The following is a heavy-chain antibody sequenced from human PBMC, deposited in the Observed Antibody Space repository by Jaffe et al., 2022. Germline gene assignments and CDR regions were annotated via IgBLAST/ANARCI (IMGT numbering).Heavy chain of an antibody. CDR2: MNPNSGNT. J-gene: IGHJ6*03. D-gene: IGHD6-13*01. CDR3: ARAHTYSSSWYTRVYYYYYMDV. CDR1: GYTFTSYD. Sequence: QVQLVQSGAEVKKPGASVKVSCKASGYTFTSYDINWVRQATGQGLEWMGWMNPNSGNTGYAQKFQGRVTMTRNTSISTAYMELSSLRSEDTAVYYCARAHTYSSSWYTRVYYYYYMDVWGKGTTVTVSS. V-gene: IGHV1-8*01.